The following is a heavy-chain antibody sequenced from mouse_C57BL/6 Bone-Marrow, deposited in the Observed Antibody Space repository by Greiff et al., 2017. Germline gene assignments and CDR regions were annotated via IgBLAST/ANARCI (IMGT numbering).Heavy chain of an antibody. D-gene: IGHD2-2*01. Sequence: VQLQQSGAELAKPGASVKLSCKASGYTFTSYWMHWVKQRPGQGLEWIGYINPSSGYTKYNQKFKSKATLTVDKSSSTAYMQLSSLTSEDSAVYYCAREGYPFWSFDVWGTGTTVTVSS. CDR1: GYTFTSYW. J-gene: IGHJ1*03. CDR2: INPSSGYT. V-gene: IGHV1-7*01. CDR3: AREGYPFWSFDV.